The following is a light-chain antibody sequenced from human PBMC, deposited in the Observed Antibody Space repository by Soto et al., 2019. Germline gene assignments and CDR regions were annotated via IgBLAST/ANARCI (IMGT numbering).Light chain of an antibody. Sequence: EIVMTQSPATLSVSPGERVTLSCRASQSVSGHLAWYQQKPGQAPRLIISGASTRATGIPARFSGSGSRTEFTLTISSLQSEDFAVYYCHQYHYWWTFGQGTRWIS. CDR2: GAS. V-gene: IGKV3-15*01. CDR3: HQYHYWWT. J-gene: IGKJ1*01. CDR1: QSVSGH.